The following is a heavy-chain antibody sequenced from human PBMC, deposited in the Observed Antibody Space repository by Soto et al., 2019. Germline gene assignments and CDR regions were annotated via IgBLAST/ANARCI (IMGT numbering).Heavy chain of an antibody. CDR1: EFTLSTYA. J-gene: IGHJ3*02. CDR2: ISYDGSNR. D-gene: IGHD3-22*01. V-gene: IGHV3-30*18. Sequence: SLRLSCVASEFTLSTYAMHWVRQAPGKGLEWVAAISYDGSNRYYADSVKGRFTISRDNSKNTLYLQMNSLRAEDTAIYHCAKSRYYYSSSASAFDIWGQGTMVTVSS. CDR3: AKSRYYYSSSASAFDI.